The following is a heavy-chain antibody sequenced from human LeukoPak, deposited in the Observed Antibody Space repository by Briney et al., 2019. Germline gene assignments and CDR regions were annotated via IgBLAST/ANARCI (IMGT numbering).Heavy chain of an antibody. D-gene: IGHD3-22*01. Sequence: GGSLRLSCAASGFTFSNAWMSWVRQAPGKGLEWVSVIYSGGSTYYADSVKGRFTISRDNSKNTLYLQMNSLRAEDTAVYYCARGKYYYDSSGPAIYRGQGTLVTVSS. CDR1: GFTFSNAW. V-gene: IGHV3-66*01. CDR2: IYSGGST. J-gene: IGHJ4*02. CDR3: ARGKYYYDSSGPAIY.